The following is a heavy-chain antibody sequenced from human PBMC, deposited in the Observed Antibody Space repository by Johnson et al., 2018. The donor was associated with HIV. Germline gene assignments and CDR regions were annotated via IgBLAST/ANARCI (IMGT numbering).Heavy chain of an antibody. CDR1: GFTFSSYG. Sequence: QVQLVESGGGVVQPGRSLRLSCAASGFTFSSYGMHWVRQAPGKGLEWVAVISYDGSNKYYVDSVKGGFTISRDNAKNSLYLQMNSLRAEDTAVYYCARDRYYDFWSGYRTFDIWGQGTMVTVSS. D-gene: IGHD3-3*01. CDR3: ARDRYYDFWSGYRTFDI. V-gene: IGHV3-30*03. CDR2: ISYDGSNK. J-gene: IGHJ3*02.